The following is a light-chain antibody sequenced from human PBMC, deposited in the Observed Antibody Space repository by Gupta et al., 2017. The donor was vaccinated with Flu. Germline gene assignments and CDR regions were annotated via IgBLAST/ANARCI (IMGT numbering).Light chain of an antibody. CDR3: QVWDSNSDQGV. V-gene: IGLV3-21*02. CDR1: NIGSKG. Sequence: SYVLTQPPSVSVAPGQTARFACGGNNIGSKGVHWYQQKPGQAPVLVVYDDTARPSGIPERFFGSNSGNTATLTISRVEAGDEADYYWQVWDSNSDQGVFGGGTKLTVL. J-gene: IGLJ2*01. CDR2: DDT.